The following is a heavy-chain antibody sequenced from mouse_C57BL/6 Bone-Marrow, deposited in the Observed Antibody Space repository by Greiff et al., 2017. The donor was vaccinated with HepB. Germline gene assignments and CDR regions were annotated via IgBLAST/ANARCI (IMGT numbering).Heavy chain of an antibody. Sequence: DVKLQESGGGLVKPGGSLKLSCAASGFTFSDYGMHWVRQAPEKGLEWVAYISSGSSTIYYADTVKGRFTISRDNAKNTLFLQMTSLRSEDTAMYYCARQGVVEGDYWGQGTTLTVSS. CDR2: ISSGSSTI. V-gene: IGHV5-17*01. CDR3: ARQGVVEGDY. J-gene: IGHJ2*01. CDR1: GFTFSDYG. D-gene: IGHD1-1*01.